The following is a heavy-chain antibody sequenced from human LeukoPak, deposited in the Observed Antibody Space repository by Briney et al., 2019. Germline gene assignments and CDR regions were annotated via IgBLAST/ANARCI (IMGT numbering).Heavy chain of an antibody. D-gene: IGHD3-9*01. CDR3: ARLSKGRFFDYIFDY. CDR1: GGSVTSTSYY. J-gene: IGHJ4*02. CDR2: IYYTGST. Sequence: SETLSLTCTVSGGSVTSTSYYWGWIRQPPGKGLEWIANIYYTGSTYSNPSHRSRVTMSVDTSKNQFSLKMNSVTAADTAVYYCARLSKGRFFDYIFDYWGQGTLVTVSS. V-gene: IGHV4-39*01.